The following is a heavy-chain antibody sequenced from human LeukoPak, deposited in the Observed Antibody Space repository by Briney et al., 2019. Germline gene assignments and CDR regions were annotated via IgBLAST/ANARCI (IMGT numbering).Heavy chain of an antibody. D-gene: IGHD2-2*01. CDR1: GGSFSGYY. Sequence: SETLSLTCAVYGGSFSGYYWSWLRQPPGKGLEWIGEINHSGSTNYNPSLKSRVTISVDTSKNQFSLKLSSVTAADTAVYYCASVAPDCSSTSCYPPTELGSDYWGQGTLVTVSS. CDR2: INHSGST. CDR3: ASVAPDCSSTSCYPPTELGSDY. J-gene: IGHJ4*02. V-gene: IGHV4-34*01.